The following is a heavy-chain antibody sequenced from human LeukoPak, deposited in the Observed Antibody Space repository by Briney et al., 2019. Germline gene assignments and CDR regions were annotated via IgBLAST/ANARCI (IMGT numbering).Heavy chain of an antibody. V-gene: IGHV4-39*07. Sequence: SETLSLTCTVSGASISSSTDYWGWIRQPPGKGLEWIANIYHSGSTYYNPSLKSRVTISVDTSKNQFSLKLSSVTAADTAVYYCARVSGRFTWYFDLWGRGTLVTVSS. CDR2: IYHSGST. CDR3: ARVSGRFTWYFDL. CDR1: GASISSSTDY. J-gene: IGHJ2*01.